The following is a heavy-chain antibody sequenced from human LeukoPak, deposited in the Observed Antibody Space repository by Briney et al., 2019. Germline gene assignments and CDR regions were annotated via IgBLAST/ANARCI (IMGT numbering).Heavy chain of an antibody. D-gene: IGHD3-9*01. CDR3: ARDKSAYYDILRHGPYFDY. CDR2: IKQDGSEK. Sequence: GGSLRLSCAASGFTFSSYWMSWVRQAPGKGLEWVANIKQDGSEKYYVDSVKGRFTISRDNAKNTLYLQMNSLRAEDTAVYYCARDKSAYYDILRHGPYFDYWGQGTLVTVSS. CDR1: GFTFSSYW. J-gene: IGHJ4*02. V-gene: IGHV3-7*01.